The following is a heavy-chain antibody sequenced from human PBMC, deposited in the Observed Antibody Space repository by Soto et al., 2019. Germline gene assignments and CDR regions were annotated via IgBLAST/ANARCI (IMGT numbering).Heavy chain of an antibody. J-gene: IGHJ6*02. CDR1: GFTFSSYA. Sequence: QVQLVESGGGVVQPGRSLRLSCAASGFTFSSYAMHWVRQAPGKGLEWVAVISYDGSNKYYADSVKGRFTISRDNSTNTLYLQMNSLRAEDTAVYYCAREREQLVQYYYYGMDVWGQGTTVTVSS. D-gene: IGHD6-6*01. CDR2: ISYDGSNK. V-gene: IGHV3-30-3*01. CDR3: AREREQLVQYYYYGMDV.